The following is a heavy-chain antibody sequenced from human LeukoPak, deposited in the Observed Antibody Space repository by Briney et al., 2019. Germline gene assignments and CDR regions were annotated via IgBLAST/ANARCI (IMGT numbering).Heavy chain of an antibody. J-gene: IGHJ4*02. D-gene: IGHD3-16*01. CDR1: GGSFAGYT. CDR2: IIPMFGRP. V-gene: IGHV1-69*13. Sequence: SVKVSCKTSGGSFAGYTIYWVRQAPGQGLEYLGQIIPMFGRPDYSQSFQDRVAISADQSTNTAYMELSSLRSEDTARSYCATPGMILLGGVIYFWGQGTLVTVSS. CDR3: ATPGMILLGGVIYF.